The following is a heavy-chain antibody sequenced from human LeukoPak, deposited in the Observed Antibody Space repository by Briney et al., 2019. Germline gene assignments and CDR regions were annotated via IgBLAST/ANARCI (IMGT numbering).Heavy chain of an antibody. CDR1: GFTFDDYA. CDR3: AKDLYDSSGYFYFDY. D-gene: IGHD3-22*01. J-gene: IGHJ4*02. CDR2: ISWNSGSI. Sequence: GGSLRLSCAASGFTFDDYAMHWVRQAPGKGLEWVSGISWNSGSIGYADSVKGRFTISRDNAKNSLYLQMNSLRSEDTAVYYCAKDLYDSSGYFYFDYWGQGTLVTVSS. V-gene: IGHV3-9*01.